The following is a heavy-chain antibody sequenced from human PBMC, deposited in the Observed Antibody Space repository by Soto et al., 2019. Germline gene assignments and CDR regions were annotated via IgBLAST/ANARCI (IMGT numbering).Heavy chain of an antibody. CDR1: GGSISSGGYY. Sequence: KASETLSLTCTVSGGSISSGGYYWSWIRQHPGKGLEWIGYIYYSGSTYYNPSLKSRVTISVDTSKNQFSLKLSSVTAADTAVYYCARDFTGALYGSGSHINWFDPWGQGTLVTVSS. D-gene: IGHD3-10*01. CDR2: IYYSGST. J-gene: IGHJ5*02. CDR3: ARDFTGALYGSGSHINWFDP. V-gene: IGHV4-31*03.